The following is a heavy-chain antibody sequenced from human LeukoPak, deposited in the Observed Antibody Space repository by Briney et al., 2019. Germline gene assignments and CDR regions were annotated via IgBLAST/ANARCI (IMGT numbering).Heavy chain of an antibody. D-gene: IGHD3-10*01. J-gene: IGHJ4*02. CDR2: MSYDGSYK. V-gene: IGHV3-30*18. CDR3: AKHYGSGTYYNYLDY. Sequence: TGGSLRLSCAASGFTFSSYGMHWVRQAPGKGLDWVAVMSYDGSYKYYADSVKGRFTISRDNSQNTLYLQMNSLRAEDTAIYYCAKHYGSGTYYNYLDYWGQGTLVTVSS. CDR1: GFTFSSYG.